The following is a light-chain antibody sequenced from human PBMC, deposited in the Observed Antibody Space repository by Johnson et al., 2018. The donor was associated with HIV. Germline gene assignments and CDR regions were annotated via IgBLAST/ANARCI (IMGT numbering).Light chain of an antibody. J-gene: IGLJ1*01. Sequence: QSVLTQPPSASGTPGQKVTVSCSGTSSNIGSNTVNWYQHLPGTAPKLLIYRNNQRPSGVPDRFSGSKSGTSASLAISGLQAEDEADYYCGTWDSSLSAYVLGTGTKVTVL. CDR3: GTWDSSLSAYV. V-gene: IGLV1-44*01. CDR2: RNN. CDR1: SSNIGSNT.